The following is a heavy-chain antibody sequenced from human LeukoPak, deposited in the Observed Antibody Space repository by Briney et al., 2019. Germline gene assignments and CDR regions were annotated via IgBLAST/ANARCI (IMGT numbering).Heavy chain of an antibody. V-gene: IGHV4-39*02. CDR1: GDSISSSGYC. CDR2: ICYTGNT. D-gene: IGHD3-16*01. Sequence: SETLSLTCTLSGDSISSSGYCWGWIRQPPGKGLECVGVICYTGNTYYNPSLKSRVTISVDTSKNQFSLRLSSVTAADTAVYYCAREPPGGGAFDYWGQGTLVTVSS. CDR3: AREPPGGGAFDY. J-gene: IGHJ4*02.